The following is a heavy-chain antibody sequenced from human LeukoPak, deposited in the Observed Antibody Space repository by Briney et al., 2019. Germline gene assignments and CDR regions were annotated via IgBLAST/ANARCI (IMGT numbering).Heavy chain of an antibody. CDR3: AKRATAGGFDS. D-gene: IGHD6-13*01. CDR1: GFSFSSYA. V-gene: IGHV3-23*01. Sequence: GGTLRLSCEATGFSFSSYAMSWVRQAPGEGLEWVSASSGSGDSADYADAVKGRFTISRDNSKSTLYLQMTSLRVDDTAVYYCAKRATAGGFDSWGQGTLVTVSS. J-gene: IGHJ4*02. CDR2: SSGSGDSA.